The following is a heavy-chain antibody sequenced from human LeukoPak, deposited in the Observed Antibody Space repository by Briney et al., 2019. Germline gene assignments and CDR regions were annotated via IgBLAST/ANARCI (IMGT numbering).Heavy chain of an antibody. Sequence: SETLSLTCAVTGASLDNYFWSWIRQTPGKGLEWIGSIYHSGSTYYNPSLKSRVTISVDTSKNQFSLKLSSVTAADTAVYYCARESRDSSGYYFFWGQGTLVTVSS. V-gene: IGHV4-38-2*02. CDR3: ARESRDSSGYYFF. D-gene: IGHD3-22*01. CDR1: GASLDNYF. J-gene: IGHJ4*02. CDR2: IYHSGST.